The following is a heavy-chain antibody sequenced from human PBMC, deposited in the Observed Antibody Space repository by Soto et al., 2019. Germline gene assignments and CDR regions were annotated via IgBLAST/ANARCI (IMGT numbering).Heavy chain of an antibody. CDR1: GGSISSSSYY. D-gene: IGHD6-19*01. J-gene: IGHJ4*02. CDR3: ARHRSYSSGWYRGQSSFDY. V-gene: IGHV4-39*01. CDR2: IYYSGST. Sequence: QLQLQESGPGLVKPSETLSLTCTVSGGSISSSSYYWGWIRQPPGKGLEWIGSIYYSGSTYYNPSLKSRVTISVDTSKNQFPLKLSSVTAADTAVYYCARHRSYSSGWYRGQSSFDYWGQGTLVTVSS.